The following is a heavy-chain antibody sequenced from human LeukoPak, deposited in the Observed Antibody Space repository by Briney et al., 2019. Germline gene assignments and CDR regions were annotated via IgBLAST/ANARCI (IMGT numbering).Heavy chain of an antibody. D-gene: IGHD5-24*01. CDR3: ARESRDGYNYGVDY. Sequence: ASVKVSCKASGGTFSDYAISWVRQAPGQGLEWMGRIIPILGIADYAQNFQGRVTITADKSTSTAYMELSSLRSEDTAVYYCARESRDGYNYGVDYWGQGTLVTVTS. CDR2: IIPILGIA. V-gene: IGHV1-69*04. J-gene: IGHJ4*02. CDR1: GGTFSDYA.